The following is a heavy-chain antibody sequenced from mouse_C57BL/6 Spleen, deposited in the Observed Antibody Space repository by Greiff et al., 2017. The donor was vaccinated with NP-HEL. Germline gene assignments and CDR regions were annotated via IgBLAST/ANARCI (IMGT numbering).Heavy chain of an antibody. Sequence: VQLQESGAELARPGASVKMSCKASGYTFPSYPMHWVKQRPGQGLEWIGYINPSSGYTKYNQKFKDKATLTADKSSSTAYMQRSSLTSEDSAVYYCARGGTGTGFAYWGQGTLVTVSA. J-gene: IGHJ3*01. CDR2: INPSSGYT. CDR3: ARGGTGTGFAY. CDR1: GYTFPSYP. V-gene: IGHV1-4*01. D-gene: IGHD4-1*01.